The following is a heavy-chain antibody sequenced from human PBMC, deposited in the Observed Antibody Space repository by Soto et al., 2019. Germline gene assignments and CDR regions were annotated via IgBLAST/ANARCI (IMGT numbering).Heavy chain of an antibody. CDR2: IYYSGST. V-gene: IGHV4-31*03. CDR3: AREGNWSNQGGYYFDY. Sequence: SETLSLTCTVSGGSISSGGYYWSWIRQHPGKGLEWIGYIYYSGSTYYNPSLKSRVTISVDTSKNQFSLKLSSVTAADTAVYYCAREGNWSNQGGYYFDYWGQGTLVTVPS. CDR1: GGSISSGGYY. D-gene: IGHD1-1*01. J-gene: IGHJ4*02.